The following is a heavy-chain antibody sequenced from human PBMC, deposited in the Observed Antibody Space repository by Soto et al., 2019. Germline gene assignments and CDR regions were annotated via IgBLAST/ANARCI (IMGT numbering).Heavy chain of an antibody. CDR2: IWYDGSNK. Sequence: LRLSCAASGFTFSSYGMHWVRQAPGKGLEWVAVIWYDGSNKYYADSVKGRFTISRDNSKNTLYLQMNSLRAEDTAVYYCARGPRAYCGGDCYSMAIWGQGTLVTVSS. CDR3: ARGPRAYCGGDCYSMAI. V-gene: IGHV3-33*01. D-gene: IGHD2-21*02. CDR1: GFTFSSYG. J-gene: IGHJ4*02.